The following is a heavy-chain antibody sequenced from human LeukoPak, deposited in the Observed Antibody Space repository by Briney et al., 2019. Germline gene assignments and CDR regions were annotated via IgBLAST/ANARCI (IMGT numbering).Heavy chain of an antibody. CDR2: ISGSGGST. CDR3: AKSWASSYYYYYMDV. CDR1: GFTFSSYA. D-gene: IGHD6-13*01. V-gene: IGHV3-23*01. Sequence: GGSLRLSCAASGFTFSSYAMSWVRQAPGKGLEWVSAISGSGGSTYYADSVKGRFTSSRDKYKNTLYLQMNSLRAEDTAVYDCAKSWASSYYYYYMDVWGKGTTVTVSS. J-gene: IGHJ6*03.